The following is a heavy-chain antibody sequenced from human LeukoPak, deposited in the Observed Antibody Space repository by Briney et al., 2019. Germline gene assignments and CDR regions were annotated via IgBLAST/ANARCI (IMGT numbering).Heavy chain of an antibody. CDR2: INHSGGT. CDR3: ARGVGSGTFRRVDY. D-gene: IGHD3-10*01. Sequence: PSETLSLTCAVYGGSFSPYYWTWIRQPPGKGLEWIGEINHSGGTNYNPSLKSRVTMSLVTSKNHFSLNLSSVTAADTAVYSCARGVGSGTFRRVDYWGQGTLVTVSS. J-gene: IGHJ4*02. CDR1: GGSFSPYY. V-gene: IGHV4-34*01.